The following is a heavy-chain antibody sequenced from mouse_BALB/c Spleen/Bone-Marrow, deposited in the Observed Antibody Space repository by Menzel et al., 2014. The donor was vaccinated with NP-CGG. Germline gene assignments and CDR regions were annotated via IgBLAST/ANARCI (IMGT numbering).Heavy chain of an antibody. CDR3: ARDVMDY. CDR2: VNPNNGGT. J-gene: IGHJ4*01. Sequence: VQLQQSGPDLVKPEASVKISCKASGYSFTGYYMDWVKQSHRKSLEWIGRVNPNNGGTTYNEEFKGKAILTVDKSSNTAYMELRSLTSEDSAVYYCARDVMDYWGQGTSVTVSS. V-gene: IGHV1-18*01. CDR1: GYSFTGYY.